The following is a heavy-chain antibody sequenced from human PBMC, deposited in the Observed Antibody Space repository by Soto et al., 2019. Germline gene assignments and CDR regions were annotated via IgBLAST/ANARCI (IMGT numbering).Heavy chain of an antibody. CDR3: TADEGVPRY. J-gene: IGHJ4*02. CDR2: IKSRGYGGTA. D-gene: IGHD3-10*01. CDR1: GFTFNNSW. Sequence: GGSLRLSCAASGFTFNNSWMNWVRQAPGKGLEWVGRIKSRGYGGTADYAAPVQGRFSISRDDSRDTLYLQMNSLKTEDTAVYFCTADEGVPRYSGQGTLDTGSS. V-gene: IGHV3-15*07.